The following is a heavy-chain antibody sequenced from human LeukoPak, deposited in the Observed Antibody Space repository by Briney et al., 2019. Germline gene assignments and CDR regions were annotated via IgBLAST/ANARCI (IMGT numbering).Heavy chain of an antibody. CDR1: GFAFSTSS. CDR3: ARSHYGSGSYFLDY. D-gene: IGHD3-10*01. V-gene: IGHV3-21*01. CDR2: ISSSTSYI. J-gene: IGHJ4*02. Sequence: GGSLRLSCAASGFAFSTSSMNWVRQAPGKGLEWVSSISSSTSYISYADSVKGRFTISRDNAKNSLYLQMNSLRAEDTAVYYCARSHYGSGSYFLDYWGQGTLVTVSS.